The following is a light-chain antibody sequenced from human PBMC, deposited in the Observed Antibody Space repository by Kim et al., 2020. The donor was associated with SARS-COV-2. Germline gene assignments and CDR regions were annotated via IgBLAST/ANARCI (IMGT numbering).Light chain of an antibody. CDR3: QQSFIPLYT. CDR1: QSIGTY. J-gene: IGKJ2*01. V-gene: IGKV1-39*01. CDR2: GAT. Sequence: SASVGDRITITCRASQSIGTYLHWYQQKPGKAPNILIYGATSLESGVPFRFRGSGSGTDFTLTITSLQLEDLGTYYCQQSFIPLYTFGQGTKLEI.